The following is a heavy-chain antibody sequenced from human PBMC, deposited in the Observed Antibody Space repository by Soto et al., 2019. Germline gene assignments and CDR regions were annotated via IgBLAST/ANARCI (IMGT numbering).Heavy chain of an antibody. D-gene: IGHD3-3*01. CDR3: TTDRVTIFGVVITLYYFDY. CDR2: ISGSGGST. Sequence: GGSLRLSCAASGFTFSSYAMSWVRQAPGKGLEWVSAISGSGGSTYYADSVKGRFTISRDDSKNTLYLQMNSLKTEDTAVYYCTTDRVTIFGVVITLYYFDYWGQGTLVTVSS. V-gene: IGHV3-23*01. CDR1: GFTFSSYA. J-gene: IGHJ4*02.